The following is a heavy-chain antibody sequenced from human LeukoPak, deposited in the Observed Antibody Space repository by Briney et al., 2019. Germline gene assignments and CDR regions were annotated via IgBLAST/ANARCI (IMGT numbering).Heavy chain of an antibody. J-gene: IGHJ6*02. CDR1: GFTFSSYS. V-gene: IGHV3-74*01. CDR3: ARDYFYGLDV. CDR2: FSDDEGRT. Sequence: PGGSLRLSCAASGFTFSSYSMNWVRQAPGKGLVWVSRFSDDEGRTVYADSVKGRFTISKDNAKNTLYLQMNSLRAEDTAVYYCARDYFYGLDVWGQGTTVTVSS.